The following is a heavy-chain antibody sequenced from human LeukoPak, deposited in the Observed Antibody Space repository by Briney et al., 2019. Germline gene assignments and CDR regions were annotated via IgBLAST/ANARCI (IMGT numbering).Heavy chain of an antibody. CDR3: AKVLRGLRYFDVDAFDI. CDR1: GFTFDDYA. Sequence: GGSLRLSCAASGFTFDDYAMHWVRQAPGKGLEWVSGISWNSGSIGYADSAKGRFTISRDNAKNSLYLQMNSLRAEDTALYYCAKVLRGLRYFDVDAFDIWGRGTMVTVSS. J-gene: IGHJ3*02. CDR2: ISWNSGSI. V-gene: IGHV3-9*01. D-gene: IGHD3-9*01.